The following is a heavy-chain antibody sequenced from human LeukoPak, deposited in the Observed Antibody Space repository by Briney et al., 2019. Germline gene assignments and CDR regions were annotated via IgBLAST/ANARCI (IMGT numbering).Heavy chain of an antibody. Sequence: ASVKVSCKASGYTFTSYGISWVRQAPGQGLEWMGWISAYNGNTNYAQKLQGRVTMTTDTSTSTAYMELRSLRSDDTAVYYCARDSGDIVVDPAAQEADYFDNWGQGTLVTVSS. D-gene: IGHD2-2*01. V-gene: IGHV1-18*01. CDR2: ISAYNGNT. CDR1: GYTFTSYG. CDR3: ARDSGDIVVDPAAQEADYFDN. J-gene: IGHJ4*02.